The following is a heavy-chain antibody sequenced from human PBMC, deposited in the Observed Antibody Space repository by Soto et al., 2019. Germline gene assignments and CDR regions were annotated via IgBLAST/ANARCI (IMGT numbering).Heavy chain of an antibody. D-gene: IGHD4-17*01. V-gene: IGHV4-30-2*01. CDR3: ARGHLNNDYGDYHLEYYFVY. Sequence: PSETLSLTCAVSGGSIISGGYSWSLIRQPPGKGLEWIGEINHSGSTNYNPSLKSRVTISVDTSKNQFSLKLSSVTAADTAVYYCARGHLNNDYGDYHLEYYFVYWGQGTLVTVXS. J-gene: IGHJ4*02. CDR2: INHSGST. CDR1: GGSIISGGYS.